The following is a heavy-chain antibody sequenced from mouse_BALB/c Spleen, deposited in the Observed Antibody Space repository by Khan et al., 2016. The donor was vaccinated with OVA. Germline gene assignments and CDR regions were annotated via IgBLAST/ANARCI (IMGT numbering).Heavy chain of an antibody. Sequence: QVQLKESGAELAKPGASVKMSCKASGYTFSTYWIHWVKQRPGQGLEWIGYINPSSGYTYYNQTFNDKATLTTDQSSSTAYLPLSSLTSDDSAVYYWARDRIDYWGQGTTLTVSS. CDR3: ARDRIDY. J-gene: IGHJ2*01. V-gene: IGHV1-7*01. CDR1: GYTFSTYW. CDR2: INPSSGYT.